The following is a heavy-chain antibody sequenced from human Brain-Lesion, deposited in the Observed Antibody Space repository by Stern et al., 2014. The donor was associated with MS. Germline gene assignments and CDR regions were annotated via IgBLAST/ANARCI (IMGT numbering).Heavy chain of an antibody. CDR2: IYASGNT. J-gene: IGHJ4*02. Sequence: QVQLVQSGPGLVKPSQTLSLTCTVSGGPISSHSYYWSWIRQPAGKGLEWIGRIYASGNTNYNPSLKSRFSISVDTSKNQLSLRLGSVTASDTAVYYCARDYGDLEFDLWGQGTLVTVSS. V-gene: IGHV4-61*02. D-gene: IGHD4-17*01. CDR1: GGPISSHSYY. CDR3: ARDYGDLEFDL.